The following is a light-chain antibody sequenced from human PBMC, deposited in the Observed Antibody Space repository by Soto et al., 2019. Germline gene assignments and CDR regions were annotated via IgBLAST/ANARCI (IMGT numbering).Light chain of an antibody. CDR1: QDITSA. CDR2: AAS. V-gene: IGKV1-13*02. Sequence: AIQLTQSPSSLSASVGDRVTITCRASQDITSALAWYQQKPGKAPNLLIYAASSLKSGVPSRFSGSGSGTDFTLTISSLQPEDFPTYYCQQFNSYVITFGQRTRVETK. CDR3: QQFNSYVIT. J-gene: IGKJ5*01.